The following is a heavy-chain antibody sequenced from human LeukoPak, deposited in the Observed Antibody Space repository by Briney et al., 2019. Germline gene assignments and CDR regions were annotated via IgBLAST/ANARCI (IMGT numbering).Heavy chain of an antibody. CDR2: IYYSGST. D-gene: IGHD5-12*01. Sequence: SETLSLTCTVSGGSISSSSYCWGWIRQPPGKGLEWIGSIYYSGSTYYNPSLKSRVTISVDTSKNQFSLKLSSVTAADTAVYYCARHVENSGYDYGLYYYYYYYMDVWGKGTTVTVSS. J-gene: IGHJ6*03. CDR1: GGSISSSSYC. V-gene: IGHV4-39*01. CDR3: ARHVENSGYDYGLYYYYYYYMDV.